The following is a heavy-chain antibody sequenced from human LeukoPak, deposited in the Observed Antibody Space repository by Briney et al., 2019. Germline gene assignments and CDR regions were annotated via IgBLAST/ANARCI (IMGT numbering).Heavy chain of an antibody. CDR2: IIPIFGTA. V-gene: IGHV1-69*05. J-gene: IGHJ6*03. D-gene: IGHD6-13*01. Sequence: SVTVSCKASGGTFSSYAISWVRQAPGQGLEWMGGIIPIFGTANYAQKFQGRVTITTDESTSTAYMELSSLRSEDTAVYYCARVGIPSSPRSPYYYYYMDVWGKGTTVTVSS. CDR1: GGTFSSYA. CDR3: ARVGIPSSPRSPYYYYYMDV.